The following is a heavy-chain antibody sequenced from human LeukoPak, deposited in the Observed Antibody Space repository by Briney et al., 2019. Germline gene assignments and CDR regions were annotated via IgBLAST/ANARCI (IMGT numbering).Heavy chain of an antibody. V-gene: IGHV4-34*01. J-gene: IGHJ3*02. CDR3: ARVPVSLRGAFDI. CDR2: INHSGST. D-gene: IGHD2-15*01. Sequence: SETLSLTCAVYGGSFSGYYWSWIRQPPGKGLEWIGEINHSGSTNYNPSFKSRVTISVDTSKNQFSLKLSSVTAADTAVYYCARVPVSLRGAFDIWGQGTMVTVSS. CDR1: GGSFSGYY.